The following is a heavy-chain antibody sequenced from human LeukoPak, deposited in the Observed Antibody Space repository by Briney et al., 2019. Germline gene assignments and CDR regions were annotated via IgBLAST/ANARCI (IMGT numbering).Heavy chain of an antibody. J-gene: IGHJ4*02. CDR1: GGSITSYH. V-gene: IGHV4-59*01. CDR3: ARGSRDGYNHFDY. CDR2: IYYSGST. D-gene: IGHD5-24*01. Sequence: SETLSLTCTISGGSITSYHWSWIRQPPGKGLEWIGYIYYSGSTNYNPSLTSRVTISVDTSKNQFSLNLRSVTAADTAVYYCARGSRDGYNHFDYWGQGTLVTVSS.